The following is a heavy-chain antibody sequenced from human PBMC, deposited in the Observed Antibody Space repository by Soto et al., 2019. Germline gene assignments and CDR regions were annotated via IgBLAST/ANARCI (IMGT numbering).Heavy chain of an antibody. Sequence: SETLSLTCTVSGGSISSGGYYWSWIRQHPGKGLEWIGYIYYSGSTYYNPSLKSRVTISVDTSKNQFSLKLSSVTAADTAVYYCASLVVTSYNWFDPWGQGTLVNVSS. J-gene: IGHJ5*02. D-gene: IGHD2-21*02. CDR1: GGSISSGGYY. CDR3: ASLVVTSYNWFDP. CDR2: IYYSGST. V-gene: IGHV4-30-4*08.